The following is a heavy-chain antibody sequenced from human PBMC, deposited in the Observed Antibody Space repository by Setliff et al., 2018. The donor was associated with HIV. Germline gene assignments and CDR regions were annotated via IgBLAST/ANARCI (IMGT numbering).Heavy chain of an antibody. CDR1: GGSISSSSYY. CDR2: IFNDGRT. J-gene: IGHJ4*02. CDR3: ARHFPSISLFFGDPGPFDR. V-gene: IGHV4-39*01. D-gene: IGHD3-10*01. Sequence: SETLSLTCTVSGGSISSSSYYWGWIRQPPGKGLEWIGSIFNDGRTYYNPSLKSRVTIPMDTSTNQFSQKLTSVTAADTAVYFCARHFPSISLFFGDPGPFDRWGQGALVTVSS.